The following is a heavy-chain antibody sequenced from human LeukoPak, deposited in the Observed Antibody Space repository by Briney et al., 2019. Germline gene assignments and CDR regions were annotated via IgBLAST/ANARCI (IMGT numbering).Heavy chain of an antibody. CDR3: ARDLTPAYYDFWSGYCLDY. Sequence: GVLRLSCAASGFTFSSYAMHWVRQATGRGLEWVAVISYDGSNKYYADSVKGRFTISRDNSKNTLYLQMNSLRAEDTAVYYCARDLTPAYYDFWSGYCLDYWGQGTLVTVSS. CDR2: ISYDGSNK. D-gene: IGHD3-3*01. V-gene: IGHV3-30-3*01. CDR1: GFTFSSYA. J-gene: IGHJ4*02.